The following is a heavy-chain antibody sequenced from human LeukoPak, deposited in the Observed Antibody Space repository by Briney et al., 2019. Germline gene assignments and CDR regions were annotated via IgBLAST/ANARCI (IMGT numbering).Heavy chain of an antibody. CDR2: ISGSGGST. J-gene: IGHJ5*02. D-gene: IGHD5-12*01. CDR3: AKAQSGYAKRGWFDP. CDR1: GFTFSSYA. Sequence: GGSLRLSCAASGFTFSSYAMSWVRQAPGKGLEWVSAISGSGGSTYYADSVKGRFTISRDNSKNTLYLQMNSPRAEDTAVYYCAKAQSGYAKRGWFDPWGQGTLVTVSS. V-gene: IGHV3-23*01.